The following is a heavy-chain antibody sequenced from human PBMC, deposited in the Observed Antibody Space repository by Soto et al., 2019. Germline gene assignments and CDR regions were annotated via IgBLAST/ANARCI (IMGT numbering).Heavy chain of an antibody. J-gene: IGHJ4*02. V-gene: IGHV3-53*04. CDR2: IYSGGST. Sequence: EVQLVESGGGLVQPGGSLRLACAASGLTVSSNYMSCVRQAPGKGLEWGAVIYSGGSTYYADSVKGRFTISRHNSKNTLYLQMNSLRAEDTAVYYCARGGGKASSDYWGQGTLVTVSS. D-gene: IGHD3-16*01. CDR1: GLTVSSNY. CDR3: ARGGGKASSDY.